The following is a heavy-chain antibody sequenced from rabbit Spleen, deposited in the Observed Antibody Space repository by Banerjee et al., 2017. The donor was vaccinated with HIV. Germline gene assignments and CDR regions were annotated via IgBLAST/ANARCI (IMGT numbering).Heavy chain of an antibody. J-gene: IGHJ4*01. D-gene: IGHD1-1*01. CDR1: GFDLNNYYF. CDR2: IDTGSSGFT. CDR3: ARDLVSVIGWNFNL. Sequence: QSLEESGGDLVKPGASLTLTCAASGFDLNNYYFMFWVRQAPGKGLEWIACIDTGSSGFTYFASWAKGRFTMSRTSSTTVTLQMTSLTAADTATYFCARDLVSVIGWNFNLWGPGTLVTVS. V-gene: IGHV1S40*01.